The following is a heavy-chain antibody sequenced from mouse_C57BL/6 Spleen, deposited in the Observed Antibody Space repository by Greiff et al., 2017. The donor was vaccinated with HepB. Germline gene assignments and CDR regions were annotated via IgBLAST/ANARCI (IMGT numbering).Heavy chain of an antibody. D-gene: IGHD2-4*01. J-gene: IGHJ4*01. V-gene: IGHV1-59*01. CDR3: ARGRLRQGENYAMDY. Sequence: QVQLQQPGAELVRPGTSVKLSCKASGYTFTSYWMHWVKQRPGQGLEWIGVIDPSDSYTNYNQKFKGKATLTVDTSSSTAYMQLSSLTSEDSAVYYCARGRLRQGENYAMDYWGQGTSVTVSS. CDR1: GYTFTSYW. CDR2: IDPSDSYT.